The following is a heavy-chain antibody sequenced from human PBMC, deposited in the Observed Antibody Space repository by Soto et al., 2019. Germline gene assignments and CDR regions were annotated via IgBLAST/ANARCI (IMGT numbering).Heavy chain of an antibody. CDR3: ATSYMDV. V-gene: IGHV3-9*01. Sequence: GGSLRLSCAASGFTLDDYAMYWVRQVPGKGLEWVASINWNSDNIGYADSVKGRFTISRDNVENSLYLQMNSLRAEDTALYYCATSYMDVWGKGTTVTVSS. CDR2: INWNSDNI. CDR1: GFTLDDYA. J-gene: IGHJ6*03.